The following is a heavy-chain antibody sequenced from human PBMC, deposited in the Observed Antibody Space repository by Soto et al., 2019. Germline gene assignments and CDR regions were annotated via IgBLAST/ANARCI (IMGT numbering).Heavy chain of an antibody. J-gene: IGHJ5*02. D-gene: IGHD3-9*01. Sequence: SQLMSLNCPVAGGSISSYYWSRIRKPTGKGVEWIGCIYYSGSTNYNPSLKSRVTISVDTSKNQFSLKLSSVTAADTAVYYCARGLLDLRYFDWSYNWFDPWGQGTLVTVSS. CDR3: ARGLLDLRYFDWSYNWFDP. V-gene: IGHV4-59*01. CDR1: GGSISSYY. CDR2: IYYSGST.